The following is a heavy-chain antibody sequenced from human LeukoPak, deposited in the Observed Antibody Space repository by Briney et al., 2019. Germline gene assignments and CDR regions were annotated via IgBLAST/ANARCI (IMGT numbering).Heavy chain of an antibody. CDR1: GFTFSDYY. CDR2: ISSSGSTI. CDR3: AGAENWNDESYFDY. J-gene: IGHJ4*02. Sequence: NLGGSLRLSCAASGFTFSDYYMSWIRQAPGKGLEWVSYISSSGSTIYYADSVKGRFTISRDNAKNSLYLQMNSLRAEDTAVYYCAGAENWNDESYFDYWGQGTLVTVSS. V-gene: IGHV3-11*04. D-gene: IGHD1-1*01.